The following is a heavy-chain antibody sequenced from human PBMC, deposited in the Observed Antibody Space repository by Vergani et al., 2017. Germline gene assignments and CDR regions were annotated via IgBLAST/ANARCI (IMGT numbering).Heavy chain of an antibody. CDR3: ARGTRSIDGGGYFFDY. V-gene: IGHV4-30-2*01. CDR2: IYHSGST. Sequence: QLQLQESGSGLVKPSQTLSLTCAVSGGSISSGGYSWSWIRQPPGKGLEWIGYIYHSGSTYYNPSLKSRVTISVDRSKNQFSLKLSSVTAADTAVYYCARGTRSIDGGGYFFDYWGQGTLVTVSS. CDR1: GGSISSGGYS. J-gene: IGHJ4*02. D-gene: IGHD6-6*01.